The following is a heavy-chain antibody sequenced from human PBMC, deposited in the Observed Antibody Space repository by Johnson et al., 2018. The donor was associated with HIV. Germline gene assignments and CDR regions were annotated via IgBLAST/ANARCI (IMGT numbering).Heavy chain of an antibody. CDR3: SRDEEVMYAMSAFDI. D-gene: IGHD2-8*02. CDR1: GFIFSSYD. J-gene: IGHJ3*02. V-gene: IGHV3-13*01. Sequence: VQLVESGGGLVQPGGSLRLSCAASGFIFSSYDMHWVRQSTGKGLEWGSAIGTAGDNYYADSVKGRFTISRDNPKTTLYILMNSLRADDTAVYYCSRDEEVMYAMSAFDIWGQGTMLTVSS. CDR2: IGTAGDN.